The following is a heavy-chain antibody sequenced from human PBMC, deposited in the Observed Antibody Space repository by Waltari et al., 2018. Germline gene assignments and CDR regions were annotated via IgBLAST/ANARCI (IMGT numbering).Heavy chain of an antibody. J-gene: IGHJ4*02. D-gene: IGHD6-25*01. CDR3: AREGIAARVLPSAYYFDY. CDR2: TIPIFGTA. CDR1: GGTFSSYA. Sequence: QVQLVQSGAEVKKPGSSVKVSCKASGGTFSSYAISWVRQAPGQGLEWMGRTIPIFGTANYAQKFQGRVTITADKSTSTAYMELSSLRSEDTAVYYCAREGIAARVLPSAYYFDYWGQGTLVTVSS. V-gene: IGHV1-69*13.